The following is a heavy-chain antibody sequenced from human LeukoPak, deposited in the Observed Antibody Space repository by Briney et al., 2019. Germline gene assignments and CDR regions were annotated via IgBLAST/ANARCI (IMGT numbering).Heavy chain of an antibody. CDR3: ARDWGVTMLPPAGWFDP. J-gene: IGHJ5*02. CDR2: MNPSGGST. V-gene: IGHV1-46*01. D-gene: IGHD3-10*01. Sequence: XXXVXQAPGQGLEWMGRMNPSGGSTSYAQKFQGRVTMTRDTSTSTLYMELSSLRSEDTAVYYCARDWGVTMLPPAGWFDPWGQGTLVTVSS.